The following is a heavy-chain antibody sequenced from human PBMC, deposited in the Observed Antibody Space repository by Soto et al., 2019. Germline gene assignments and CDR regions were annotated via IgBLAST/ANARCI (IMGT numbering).Heavy chain of an antibody. V-gene: IGHV3-30*18. CDR2: ISYDGSNN. CDR3: AKDTFYHDSSGCYVFDY. CDR1: GFIFSNFG. D-gene: IGHD3-22*01. J-gene: IGHJ4*02. Sequence: QVQLVESGGGVVQPGRDLRLSCAASGFIFSNFGMQWVRQAPDKGLEWVAHISYDGSNNNYADSVKGRFTISRDNSENTPYLQRNSQRAEDTAAYYCAKDTFYHDSSGCYVFDYWGQGTLVTVSS.